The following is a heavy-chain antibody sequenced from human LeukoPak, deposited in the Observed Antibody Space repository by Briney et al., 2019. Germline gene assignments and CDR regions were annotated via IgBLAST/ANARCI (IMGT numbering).Heavy chain of an antibody. CDR2: IRQDGGEK. CDR1: GFTFSSHW. CDR3: ARALTNAFDI. Sequence: GGSLRLSCAASGFTFSSHWMHWFRHAPGKGLEWLANIRQDGGEKYYVDSVKGRFTISRDNTKNSLFLQMNSLRPEDTAVYFCARALTNAFDIWGQGTMVSVSS. D-gene: IGHD3-9*01. V-gene: IGHV3-7*04. J-gene: IGHJ3*02.